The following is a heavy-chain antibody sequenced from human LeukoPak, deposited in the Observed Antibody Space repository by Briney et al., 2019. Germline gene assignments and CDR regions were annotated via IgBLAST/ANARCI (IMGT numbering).Heavy chain of an antibody. CDR1: GYTFTSYA. J-gene: IGHJ6*02. V-gene: IGHV3-30-3*01. D-gene: IGHD3-10*01. CDR2: ISYDGSNK. CDR3: ARDTGDSPYYYYGMDV. Sequence: SCKASGYTFTSYAMHWVRQAPGKGLEWVAVISYDGSNKYYADSVKGRFTISRDNSKNTLYLQMNSLRAEDTAVYYCARDTGDSPYYYYGMDVWGQGTTVTVSS.